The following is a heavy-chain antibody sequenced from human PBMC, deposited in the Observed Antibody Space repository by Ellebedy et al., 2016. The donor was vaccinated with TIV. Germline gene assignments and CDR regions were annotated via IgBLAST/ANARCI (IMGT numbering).Heavy chain of an antibody. Sequence: GESLKISCAASGFTLSRYEMNWVRQVPGKGLEWVAYICTSGNHILYADSVKGRFTISRDNAKNSLYLQMNSLKAEDTAVYHCVRELVIYFDWAPVMDVWGQGTTVTVS. V-gene: IGHV3-48*03. CDR2: ICTSGNHI. J-gene: IGHJ6*02. CDR3: VRELVIYFDWAPVMDV. D-gene: IGHD3-9*01. CDR1: GFTLSRYE.